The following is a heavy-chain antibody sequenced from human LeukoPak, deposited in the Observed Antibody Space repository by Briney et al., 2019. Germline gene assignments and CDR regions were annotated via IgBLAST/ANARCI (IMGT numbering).Heavy chain of an antibody. CDR2: INPNSGGT. J-gene: IGHJ5*02. V-gene: IGHV1-2*06. Sequence: ASVKVSCKASGYTFTGYYMHWVRQAPGQGLEWMGRINPNSGGTNYAQKFQGRVTMTRDTSISTAYMELSRLRSDDTAVYYCARDFTTYCTNGVCSDRNWFDPWGRETLVTVSS. D-gene: IGHD2-8*01. CDR3: ARDFTTYCTNGVCSDRNWFDP. CDR1: GYTFTGYY.